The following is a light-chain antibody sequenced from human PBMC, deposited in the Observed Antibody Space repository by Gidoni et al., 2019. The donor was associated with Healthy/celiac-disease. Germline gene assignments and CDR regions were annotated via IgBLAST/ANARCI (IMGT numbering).Light chain of an antibody. V-gene: IGKV1-33*01. CDR3: QQYDNLQIT. CDR1: QDISNY. Sequence: DIQMTQSPSSLSASVGDRVTITCQASQDISNYLNWYQQKPGKAPKLLNYDASNLETGVASRFSGRGSGTDFTFTISSLQPEDIATYYCQQYDNLQITFGQGTRLEIK. J-gene: IGKJ5*01. CDR2: DAS.